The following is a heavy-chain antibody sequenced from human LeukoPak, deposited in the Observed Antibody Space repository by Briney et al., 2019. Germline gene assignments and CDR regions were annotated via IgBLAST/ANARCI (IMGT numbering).Heavy chain of an antibody. CDR2: INPNSGGA. D-gene: IGHD7-27*01. Sequence: ASVKVSCKASGYTFTAYYMQWVRQGPGQGLEWMGWINPNSGGADYAQKFQGRVTMTRDTSISTAYMELTSLRSDDTAVYYCARDSTGDAFDYWGQGTLVTVSS. CDR3: ARDSTGDAFDY. J-gene: IGHJ4*02. V-gene: IGHV1-2*02. CDR1: GYTFTAYY.